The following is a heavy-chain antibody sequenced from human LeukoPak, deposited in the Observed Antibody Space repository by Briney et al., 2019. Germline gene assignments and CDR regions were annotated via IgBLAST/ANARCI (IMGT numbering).Heavy chain of an antibody. CDR2: ISGSGGST. D-gene: IGHD3-10*01. CDR3: ARDQRKKSGMVRGVIILGYYYYMDV. CDR1: GFTFNSYA. V-gene: IGHV3-23*01. J-gene: IGHJ6*03. Sequence: GGSLRLSCAASGFTFNSYAMSWVRQAPGKGLEWVSAISGSGGSTYYADSVKGRFTISRDNSKNTLYLQMNSLRAEDTAVYYCARDQRKKSGMVRGVIILGYYYYMDVWGKGTTVTISS.